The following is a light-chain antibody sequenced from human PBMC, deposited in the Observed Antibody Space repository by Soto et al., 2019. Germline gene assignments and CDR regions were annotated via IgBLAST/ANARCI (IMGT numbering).Light chain of an antibody. J-gene: IGKJ5*01. CDR2: DAS. CDR3: QQYHNWPIT. V-gene: IGKV3-15*01. Sequence: IVVSLSPATVSVSKGESATLSCMASQSVGSNLAWHQQKPGQAPRILMYDASTRATGISARFSGSGSGTEFTLTISSLQSEDFAVYYCQQYHNWPITFGQGTRLEI. CDR1: QSVGSN.